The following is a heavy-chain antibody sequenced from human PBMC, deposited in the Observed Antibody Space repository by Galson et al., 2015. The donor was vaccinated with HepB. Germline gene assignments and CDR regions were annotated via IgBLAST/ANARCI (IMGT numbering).Heavy chain of an antibody. CDR1: GFTFSSYP. CDR3: LKKAIPSNSGWAYFEY. Sequence: SLRLSCAASGFTFSSYPMYWVRQAPGKGLEYVSAISGDGHTYYPDSAKGRFTISRDNSKNMLYLQMSSLRAEDTAVYYYLKKAIPSNSGWAYFEYWGQGTLIIVSS. CDR2: ISGDGHT. J-gene: IGHJ4*02. D-gene: IGHD6-19*01. V-gene: IGHV3-64D*06.